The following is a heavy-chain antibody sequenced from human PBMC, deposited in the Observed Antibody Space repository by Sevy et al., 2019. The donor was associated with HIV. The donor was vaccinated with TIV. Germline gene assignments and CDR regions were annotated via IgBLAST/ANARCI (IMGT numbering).Heavy chain of an antibody. Sequence: GGSLRLSCEASGFTFNTYAMNWVRQAPGKGLEWVSGISNGGERTDYTDSVKGRVTISRDNFKNTLFLQLNSLRADDTAVYYCAKSLYDSTGYYPVLDYWGQGTPVTVS. CDR1: GFTFNTYA. J-gene: IGHJ4*02. CDR2: ISNGGERT. CDR3: AKSLYDSTGYYPVLDY. D-gene: IGHD3-22*01. V-gene: IGHV3-23*01.